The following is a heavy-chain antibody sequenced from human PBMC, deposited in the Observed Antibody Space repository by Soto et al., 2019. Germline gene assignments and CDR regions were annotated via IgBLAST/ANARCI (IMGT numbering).Heavy chain of an antibody. Sequence: SVKVSCKASGGTFSSSSITWVRQAPGKGLEWMGGIIPTFGTSNYAPRFQGRVTFTADTSTGTAYMSLISLRSEDTAFYYCARESEDLTSNFDYWGQGTLVTVSS. J-gene: IGHJ4*02. V-gene: IGHV1-69*06. CDR1: GGTFSSSS. CDR3: ARESEDLTSNFDY. CDR2: IIPTFGTS.